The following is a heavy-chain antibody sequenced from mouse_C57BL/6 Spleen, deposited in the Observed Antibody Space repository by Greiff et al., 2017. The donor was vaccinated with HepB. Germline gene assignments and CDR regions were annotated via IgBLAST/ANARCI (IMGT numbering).Heavy chain of an antibody. CDR1: GFTFSDYG. D-gene: IGHD2-3*01. CDR2: ISSGSSTI. CDR3: AKDRWLLGFFDY. V-gene: IGHV5-17*01. J-gene: IGHJ2*01. Sequence: EVMLVESGGGLVKPGGSLKLSCAASGFTFSDYGMHWVRQAPEKGLEWVAYISSGSSTIYYADTVKGRFTISRDNANNTLVLQMTSLRSEDTAMYYGAKDRWLLGFFDYWGQGTTLTVSS.